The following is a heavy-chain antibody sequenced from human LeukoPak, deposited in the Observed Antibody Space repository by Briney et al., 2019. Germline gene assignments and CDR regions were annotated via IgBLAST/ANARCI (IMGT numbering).Heavy chain of an antibody. V-gene: IGHV3-7*04. CDR1: GFTFSSYW. Sequence: GGSLRLSCAASGFTFSSYWMSWVRQAPGKGLQWVANIKQDGSENYYVDSVKGRFTISRDNAKNSLYLQMSSLRAEDTAVYYCARDHGEWGYGYDTFDIWGQGTVVTVSS. D-gene: IGHD5-12*01. J-gene: IGHJ3*02. CDR2: IKQDGSEN. CDR3: ARDHGEWGYGYDTFDI.